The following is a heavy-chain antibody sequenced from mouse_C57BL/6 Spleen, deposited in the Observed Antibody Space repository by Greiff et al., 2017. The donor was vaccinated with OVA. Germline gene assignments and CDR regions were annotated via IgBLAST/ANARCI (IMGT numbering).Heavy chain of an antibody. D-gene: IGHD2-5*01. CDR2: ILPGSGST. CDR1: GYTFTGYW. V-gene: IGHV1-9*01. Sequence: QVQLKESGAELMKPGASVKLSCKATGYTFTGYWIEWVKQRPGHGLEWIGEILPGSGSTNYNEKFKGKATFTADTSSNTAYMQLSSLTTEDSAIYYCARDRGTNYSNYVAWFAYWGQGTLVTVSA. CDR3: ARDRGTNYSNYVAWFAY. J-gene: IGHJ3*01.